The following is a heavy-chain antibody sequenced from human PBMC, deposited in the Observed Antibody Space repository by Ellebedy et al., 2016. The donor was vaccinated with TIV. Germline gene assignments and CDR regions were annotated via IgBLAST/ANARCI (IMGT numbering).Heavy chain of an antibody. CDR1: GYTFIDYG. CDR2: FSAYSGNT. J-gene: IGHJ6*02. CDR3: ARYSGSGTYYRNGMDV. Sequence: AASVKVSCKSSGYTFIDYGVTWVRQAPGQGLDWMGWFSAYSGNTNYAENLQGRVTMTTDTSTDTAYMELRSLRSDDTAVYFCARYSGSGTYYRNGMDVWGQGTTVTVSS. D-gene: IGHD3-10*01. V-gene: IGHV1-18*01.